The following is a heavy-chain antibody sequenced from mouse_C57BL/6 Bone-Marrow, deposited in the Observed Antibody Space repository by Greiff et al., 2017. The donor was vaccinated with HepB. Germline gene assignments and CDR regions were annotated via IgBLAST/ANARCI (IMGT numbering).Heavy chain of an antibody. D-gene: IGHD2-2*01. V-gene: IGHV1-47*01. CDR1: GYTFTTYP. CDR2: FHPYNDDT. J-gene: IGHJ2*01. Sequence: VKLVESGAELVKPGASVKMSCKASGYTFTTYPIEWMKQNHGKSLEWIGNFHPYNDDTKYNEKFKGKATLTVEKSSSTVYLELSRLTSDDSAVYYCARGSTMVTTGYYFDYWGQGTTLTVSS. CDR3: ARGSTMVTTGYYFDY.